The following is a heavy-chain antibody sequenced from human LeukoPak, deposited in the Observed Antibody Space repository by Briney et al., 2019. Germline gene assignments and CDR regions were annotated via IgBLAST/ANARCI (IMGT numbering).Heavy chain of an antibody. V-gene: IGHV4-4*07. J-gene: IGHJ4*02. CDR3: ARGGNSWYADY. CDR1: GGSISSYY. Sequence: SETLSLTCTVSGGSISSYYWSWIRQPAGKGLEWIGRIYTSGSTNYNPSLKSRATMSVDTSNNQFSLKVSSVTAADTAVYYCARGGNSWYADYWGQGTLVTVSS. D-gene: IGHD6-13*01. CDR2: IYTSGST.